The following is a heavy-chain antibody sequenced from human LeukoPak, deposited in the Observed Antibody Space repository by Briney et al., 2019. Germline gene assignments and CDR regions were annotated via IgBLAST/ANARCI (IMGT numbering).Heavy chain of an antibody. Sequence: GGSLRLSCAASGFTFNYYAMSWVRQAPGKGLEWVSGISDNEGSTYYTDSVKGRFTISRDNTKNTVYLQMNNLRPDNTAVYFCARHDSFIPYWGQGTLVTVSS. D-gene: IGHD5-18*01. V-gene: IGHV3-23*01. CDR1: GFTFNYYA. J-gene: IGHJ4*02. CDR3: ARHDSFIPY. CDR2: ISDNEGST.